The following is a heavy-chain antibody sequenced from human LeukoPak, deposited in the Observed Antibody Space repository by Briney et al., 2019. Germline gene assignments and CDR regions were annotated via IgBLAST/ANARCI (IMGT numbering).Heavy chain of an antibody. J-gene: IGHJ5*02. CDR3: ARGRRYTGYDYTLSWFDP. Sequence: SETLSLTCAVYGGSFSGYYWSWTRQPPGKGLEWIGEINHSGSTNYNPSLKSRVTISVDTSKNQFSLKLSSVTAGDTAVYYCARGRRYTGYDYTLSWFDPWGQGTLVTVSS. V-gene: IGHV4-34*01. CDR2: INHSGST. CDR1: GGSFSGYY. D-gene: IGHD5-12*01.